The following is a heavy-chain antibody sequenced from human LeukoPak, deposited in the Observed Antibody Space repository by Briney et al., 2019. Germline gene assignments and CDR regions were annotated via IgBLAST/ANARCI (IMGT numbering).Heavy chain of an antibody. Sequence: GGSLRLSCAASGFTFSNYGMSWVRQAPGKGLEWVSAISGSGVTTYYADSVKGRFTISRDNSKNTLYLQMNSLRAEDTAVYYCARRAGAYSHPYDYWGQGTLVTVSS. V-gene: IGHV3-23*01. J-gene: IGHJ4*02. D-gene: IGHD4/OR15-4a*01. CDR1: GFTFSNYG. CDR2: ISGSGVTT. CDR3: ARRAGAYSHPYDY.